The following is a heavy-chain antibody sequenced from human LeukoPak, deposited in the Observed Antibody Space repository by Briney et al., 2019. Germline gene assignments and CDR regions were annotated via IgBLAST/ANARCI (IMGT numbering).Heavy chain of an antibody. Sequence: GGSLRLSRAASGFSFSSHGMHWVRQAPGKGLEWVGRIKSKTDGGTTDYAAPVKGRFTISRDDSKNTLYLQMNSLKTEDTAVYYCTTDLGDWEDYWGQGTLVTVSS. J-gene: IGHJ4*02. CDR1: GFSFSSHG. CDR2: IKSKTDGGTT. V-gene: IGHV3-15*07. D-gene: IGHD1-26*01. CDR3: TTDLGDWEDY.